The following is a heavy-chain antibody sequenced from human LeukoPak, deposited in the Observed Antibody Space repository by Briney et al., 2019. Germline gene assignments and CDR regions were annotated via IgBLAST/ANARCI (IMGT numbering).Heavy chain of an antibody. Sequence: ASVKVSCKASGYTFTSYGISWVRQAPGQGLEWMGWISAYNGNTNYAQKLQGRVTMTTDTSTSTAYMELRSLRFDDTAVYYCARDFAWGSGGAPIDDNWLDPWGQGILVTVSS. J-gene: IGHJ5*02. D-gene: IGHD7-27*01. CDR1: GYTFTSYG. V-gene: IGHV1-18*01. CDR2: ISAYNGNT. CDR3: ARDFAWGSGGAPIDDNWLDP.